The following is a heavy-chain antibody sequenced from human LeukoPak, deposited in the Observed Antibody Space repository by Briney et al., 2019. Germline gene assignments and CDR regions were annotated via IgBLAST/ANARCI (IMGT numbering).Heavy chain of an antibody. CDR1: GFTFVDYA. Sequence: GGSLRLSCAASGFTFVDYAMHWVRQAPGKGLEWVSGISWNSGSIGYADSVKGRFTISRDNAKNSLYLQMNSLRAEDTALYYCAKDKGCSSTSCYVYYYYGMDVWGQGTTVTVSS. CDR3: AKDKGCSSTSCYVYYYYGMDV. J-gene: IGHJ6*02. D-gene: IGHD2-2*01. CDR2: ISWNSGSI. V-gene: IGHV3-9*01.